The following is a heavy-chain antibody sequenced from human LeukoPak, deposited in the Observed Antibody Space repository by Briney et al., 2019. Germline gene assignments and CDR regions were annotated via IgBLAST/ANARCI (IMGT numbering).Heavy chain of an antibody. J-gene: IGHJ6*02. CDR3: ARAWETDYSYGMDV. CDR2: IYYSGST. D-gene: IGHD1-26*01. Sequence: PSETLSLTCTVSGGSISSGGYYWSWIRQHPGKGLEWIGYIYYSGSTYYNPSLKSRVTISVDTSKNQFSLKLSSVTAADRAVYYCARAWETDYSYGMDVWGQGTTVTVSS. V-gene: IGHV4-31*03. CDR1: GGSISSGGYY.